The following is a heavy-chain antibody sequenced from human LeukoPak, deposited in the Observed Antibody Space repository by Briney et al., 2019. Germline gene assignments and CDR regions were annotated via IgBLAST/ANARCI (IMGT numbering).Heavy chain of an antibody. J-gene: IGHJ3*02. CDR2: IYYSGST. D-gene: IGHD3-10*01. V-gene: IGHV4-59*01. CDR1: GGSISSYY. CDR3: AREGFLGAFDI. Sequence: PSETLSLTCTVSGGSISSYYWSWIRQPPGKGLEWIGYIYYSGSTNYNPSLKSRVTISVDTSKNQFSLKLSSVTAADTAVYYCAREGFLGAFDIWGQGTMVTVSS.